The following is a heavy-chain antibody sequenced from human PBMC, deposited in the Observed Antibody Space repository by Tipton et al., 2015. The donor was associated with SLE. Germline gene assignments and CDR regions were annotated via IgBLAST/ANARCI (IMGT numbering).Heavy chain of an antibody. D-gene: IGHD2-21*01. CDR2: IYHSGST. CDR1: GYSIRSGYY. J-gene: IGHJ2*01. V-gene: IGHV4-38-2*02. Sequence: TLSLTCTVSGYSIRSGYYWGWLRQPPGKGLEWIGSIYHSGSTYYTPSLKSRVTISVDTSKNQFSLKRSSVTAADTAVYYCARSGHIVVVVLGCFEIWGRGTLVTVSS. CDR3: ARSGHIVVVVLGCFEI.